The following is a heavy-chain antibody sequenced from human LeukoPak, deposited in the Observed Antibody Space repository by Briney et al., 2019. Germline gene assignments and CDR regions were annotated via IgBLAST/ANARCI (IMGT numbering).Heavy chain of an antibody. Sequence: GGSLRLSCAASGFTFSSYAMSWVRQAPGKGLEWVSSISGSGSSTFYADSVKGRFAISRDNSKNTLYLQLSSLRAEDTALYYCAKTALAVAGIVPVESELDYWGQGTLVTVSS. J-gene: IGHJ4*02. CDR1: GFTFSSYA. V-gene: IGHV3-23*01. CDR2: ISGSGSST. CDR3: AKTALAVAGIVPVESELDY. D-gene: IGHD6-19*01.